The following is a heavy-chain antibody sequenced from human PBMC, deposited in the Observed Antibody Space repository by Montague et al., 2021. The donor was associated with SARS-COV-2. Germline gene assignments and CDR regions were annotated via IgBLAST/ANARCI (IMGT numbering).Heavy chain of an antibody. CDR1: GFTFSSYG. CDR3: AKDGRLTYDILTGYYFPDYYYYGMDV. CDR2: IWYDGSNK. J-gene: IGHJ6*02. V-gene: IGHV3-33*06. D-gene: IGHD3-9*01. Sequence: SLRLSCAASGFTFSSYGMHWVRQAPGKGLEWVAVIWYDGSNKYYADSVKGRFTISRDNSKNTLYLQMNSLRAEDTAVYYCAKDGRLTYDILTGYYFPDYYYYGMDVWGQGTTVTVSS.